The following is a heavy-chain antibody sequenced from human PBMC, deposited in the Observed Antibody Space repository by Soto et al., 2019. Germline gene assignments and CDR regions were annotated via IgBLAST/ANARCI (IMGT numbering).Heavy chain of an antibody. Sequence: GSLRLPCAASGFTFSSYAMGWVRQAPGKGLEWVSAISGSGGSTYYADSVKGRFTISRDNSKNTLYLQMNSPRAEDTAVYYCAKIWWLANQTFDYWGQGTLVTVSS. D-gene: IGHD6-19*01. CDR1: GFTFSSYA. CDR3: AKIWWLANQTFDY. CDR2: ISGSGGST. V-gene: IGHV3-23*01. J-gene: IGHJ4*02.